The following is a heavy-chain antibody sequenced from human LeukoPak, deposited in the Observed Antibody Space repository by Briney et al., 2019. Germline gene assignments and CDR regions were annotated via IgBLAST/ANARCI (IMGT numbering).Heavy chain of an antibody. V-gene: IGHV5-51*01. J-gene: IGHJ3*02. Sequence: GESLKISCKGSGYSFTSYWIGWVRQMPRKGLEWMGIIYPGDSDTRYSPSFQGQVTISADKSISTAYLQWSSLKASDTAMYYCARRAPLGYCSGGSCHDAFDIWGQGTMVTVSS. CDR3: ARRAPLGYCSGGSCHDAFDI. D-gene: IGHD2-15*01. CDR2: IYPGDSDT. CDR1: GYSFTSYW.